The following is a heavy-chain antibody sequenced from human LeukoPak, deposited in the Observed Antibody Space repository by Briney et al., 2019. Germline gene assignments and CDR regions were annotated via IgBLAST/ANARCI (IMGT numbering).Heavy chain of an antibody. J-gene: IGHJ4*02. D-gene: IGHD1-26*01. V-gene: IGHV1-2*04. CDR3: ARGAHPWGREFDY. CDR1: GYTFTGYY. Sequence: EASVKVSCRASGYTFTGYYMHWVRQAPGQGIEWMGWINPNSGGTNYAQKFQGWVTMTRDTSISTAYMGLSMLRSDDTAVNDCARGAHPWGREFDYWGQGTLVTVSS. CDR2: INPNSGGT.